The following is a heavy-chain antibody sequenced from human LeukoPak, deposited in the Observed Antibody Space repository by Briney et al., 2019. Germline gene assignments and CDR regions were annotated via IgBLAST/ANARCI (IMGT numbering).Heavy chain of an antibody. V-gene: IGHV1-69*13. J-gene: IGHJ5*02. CDR3: ARVVSYYDYVWGSYRSNWFDP. CDR2: IIPIFGTA. CDR1: GGTFSSYA. D-gene: IGHD3-16*02. Sequence: ASVKVSCKASGGTFSSYAISWVRQAPGQGLEWMGGIIPIFGTANYAQKFQGRVTITADESTSTAYMELSSLRSEDTAVYYCARVVSYYDYVWGSYRSNWFDPWGQGTLVTVSS.